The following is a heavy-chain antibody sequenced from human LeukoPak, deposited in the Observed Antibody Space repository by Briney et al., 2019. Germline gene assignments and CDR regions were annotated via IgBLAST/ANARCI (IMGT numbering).Heavy chain of an antibody. D-gene: IGHD3-10*01. J-gene: IGHJ5*02. V-gene: IGHV1-2*02. CDR2: INPNTSDT. CDR3: ARENLWFGTFPDWFDP. Sequence: ASVKVSCKASGYTFTGYYMHWVRQAPGQGLEWMGSINPNTSDTYYAQKFQGRVTMTRDTSISTAYMELNRLRSDDTAVYYCARENLWFGTFPDWFDPWGQGTLVTVSS. CDR1: GYTFTGYY.